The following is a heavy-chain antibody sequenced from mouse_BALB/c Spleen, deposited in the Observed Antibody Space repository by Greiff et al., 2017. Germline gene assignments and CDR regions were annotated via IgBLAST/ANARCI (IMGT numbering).Heavy chain of an antibody. D-gene: IGHD1-2*01. V-gene: IGHV5-12-2*01. CDR1: GFTFSSYT. Sequence: EVQLVESGGGLVQPGGSLKLSCAASGFTFSSYTMSWVRQTPEKRLEWVAYISNGGGSTYYPDTVKGRFTISRDNAKNTLYLQMSSLKSEDTAMYYCARGNSLLPGYYWGQGTSVTVSS. J-gene: IGHJ4*01. CDR3: ARGNSLLPGYY. CDR2: ISNGGGST.